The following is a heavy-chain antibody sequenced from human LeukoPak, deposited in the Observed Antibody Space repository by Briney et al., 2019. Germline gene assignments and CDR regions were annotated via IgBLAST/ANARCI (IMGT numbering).Heavy chain of an antibody. V-gene: IGHV4-34*01. D-gene: IGHD6-19*01. CDR3: ARLIAVAGTRGADY. Sequence: ASETLSLTCAVYGGSFSGYYWSWIRQPPGKGLEWIGEINHSGSTNYNPPLKSRVTISVDTSKNQFSLKLSSVTAADTAVYYCARLIAVAGTRGADYWGQGTLVTVSS. CDR1: GGSFSGYY. J-gene: IGHJ4*02. CDR2: INHSGST.